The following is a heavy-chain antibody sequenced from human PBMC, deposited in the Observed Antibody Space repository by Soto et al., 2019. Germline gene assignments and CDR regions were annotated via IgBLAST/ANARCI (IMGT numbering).Heavy chain of an antibody. D-gene: IGHD5-18*01. CDR3: AVGYSYGYVLDY. V-gene: IGHV1-46*01. CDR2: INPSGGTT. Sequence: SVKVSCKASGYTFTSYSMHWVRQAPGQGLEWMGIINPSGGTTSYAQKFQGRVTMTRDTSTSTVYMELSSLRSEDTAVYYCAVGYSYGYVLDYWGQGNQVTVSS. J-gene: IGHJ4*02. CDR1: GYTFTSYS.